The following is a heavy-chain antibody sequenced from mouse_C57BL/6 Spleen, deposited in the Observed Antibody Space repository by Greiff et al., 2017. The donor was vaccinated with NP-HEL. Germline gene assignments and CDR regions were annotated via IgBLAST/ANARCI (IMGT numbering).Heavy chain of an antibody. V-gene: IGHV1-22*01. CDR2: INPNNGGT. CDR1: GYTFTDYN. Sequence: EVKLQESGPELVKPGASVKMSCKASGYTFTDYNMHWVKQSHGKSLEWIGYINPNNGGTSYNQKFKGKATLTVNKSSSTAYMELRSLTSEDSAVYYCNWGNYYAMDYWGQGTSVTVSS. J-gene: IGHJ4*01. CDR3: NWGNYYAMDY. D-gene: IGHD4-1*01.